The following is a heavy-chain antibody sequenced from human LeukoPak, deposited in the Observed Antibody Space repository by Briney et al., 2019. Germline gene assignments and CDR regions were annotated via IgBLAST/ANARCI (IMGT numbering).Heavy chain of an antibody. Sequence: TGGSLRLSCAASGFTFDDYAMHWVRQAPGKGLELVSGISWNSGSIGYADSVKGRFTISRDNAKNSLYLQMNSLRAEDTALYYCAKGAPYQLLSYYYGMDVWGQGTTVTVSS. CDR2: ISWNSGSI. J-gene: IGHJ6*02. CDR3: AKGAPYQLLSYYYGMDV. CDR1: GFTFDDYA. V-gene: IGHV3-9*01. D-gene: IGHD2-2*01.